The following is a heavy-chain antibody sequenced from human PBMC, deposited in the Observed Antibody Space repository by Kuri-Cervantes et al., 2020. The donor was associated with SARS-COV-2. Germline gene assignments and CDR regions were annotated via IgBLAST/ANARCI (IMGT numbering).Heavy chain of an antibody. CDR2: ISFSGSYM. CDR3: ARDLRLGKSLDY. D-gene: IGHD7-27*01. J-gene: IGHJ4*02. Sequence: GGSLRLSCAASGFTFSDYSMNWVRQAPGKGLEWVSYISFSGSYMYYADSVKGRFTISRDNAKNSVYLQMSSLRAEDTAVYYCARDLRLGKSLDYWGQGTLVTVSS. V-gene: IGHV3-21*01. CDR1: GFTFSDYS.